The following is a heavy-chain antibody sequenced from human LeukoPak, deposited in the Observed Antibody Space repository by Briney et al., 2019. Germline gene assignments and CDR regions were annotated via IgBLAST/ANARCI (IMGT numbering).Heavy chain of an antibody. CDR3: ARGHRGFDY. V-gene: IGHV4-39*01. CDR2: IYYSGST. J-gene: IGHJ4*02. D-gene: IGHD1-26*01. CDR1: GGSISSSSYY. Sequence: SETLSLTCTVSGGSISSSSYYGGWIRQPPGKGLEWIGSIYYSGSTYYNPSLKSRVTISVDTSKNQFSLKLSSVTAADTAAYYCARGHRGFDYWGQGTLVTVSS.